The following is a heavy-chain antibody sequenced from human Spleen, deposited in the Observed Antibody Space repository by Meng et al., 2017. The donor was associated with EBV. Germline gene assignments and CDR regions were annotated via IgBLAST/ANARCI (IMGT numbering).Heavy chain of an antibody. D-gene: IGHD4-23*01. V-gene: IGHV4-34*02. Sequence: QLQQWGAGLLMPSETLSLPCAFYIGSFSDNYWSWIRQPPGKGLEWIGEIHHSGSTNYNPSLKSRITISIDTSRNQFSLRLSSVTAADTAIYYCARGVRWLRSNFDYWGQGTLVTVSS. J-gene: IGHJ4*02. CDR1: IGSFSDNY. CDR2: IHHSGST. CDR3: ARGVRWLRSNFDY.